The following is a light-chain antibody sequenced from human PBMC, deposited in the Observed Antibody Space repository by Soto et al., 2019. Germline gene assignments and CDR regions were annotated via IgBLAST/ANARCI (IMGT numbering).Light chain of an antibody. CDR3: QQSYSTPRT. CDR2: GAS. J-gene: IGKJ4*01. Sequence: DIQMTQSPSSLSASVGDRVTITCRASQSISSYLNWYQQKPGKAPKLLIYGASSLQSGVPSRFSGSGSGTDFTLTISTLQPEEFATYYCQQSYSTPRTFGGGTKVEIK. V-gene: IGKV1-39*01. CDR1: QSISSY.